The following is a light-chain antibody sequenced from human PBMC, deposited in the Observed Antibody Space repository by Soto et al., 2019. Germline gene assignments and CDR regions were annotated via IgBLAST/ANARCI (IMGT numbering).Light chain of an antibody. J-gene: IGLJ2*01. CDR1: SSDIGAYNY. CDR2: DVS. CDR3: TSYTTSRIRL. Sequence: QSALTQPASVSGSPGQTITISCTGTSSDIGAYNYVSWYQHHPGKAPKLMIFDVSNRPSGVSDRFTGSKSGNMASLTIAGLQAEDEADYYCTSYTTSRIRLFGGGTKLTVL. V-gene: IGLV2-14*03.